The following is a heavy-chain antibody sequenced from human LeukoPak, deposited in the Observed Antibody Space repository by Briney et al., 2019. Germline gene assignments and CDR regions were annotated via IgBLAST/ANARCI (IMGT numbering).Heavy chain of an antibody. D-gene: IGHD6-6*01. J-gene: IGHJ3*02. V-gene: IGHV3-23*01. CDR1: GFTFSSYA. Sequence: GGSLRLSCAASGFTFSSYAMSWVRQAPGKGLGWVSAISGSGGSTYYADSVKGRFTISRDNSKNSLYLQMNSLRAEDTAVYYCARGSIDAFDIWGQGTMVTVSS. CDR3: ARGSIDAFDI. CDR2: ISGSGGST.